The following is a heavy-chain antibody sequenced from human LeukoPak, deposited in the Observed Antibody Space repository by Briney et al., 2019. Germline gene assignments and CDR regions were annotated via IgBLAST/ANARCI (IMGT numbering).Heavy chain of an antibody. V-gene: IGHV4-59*01. CDR3: ARGDYYDSRGVGC. CDR2: IYYSGST. J-gene: IGHJ4*02. D-gene: IGHD3-22*01. Sequence: PSETLSLTCTVSGGSISSYYWSWIRQPPGKGLEWIGYIYYSGSTNYNPSLKSRVTISVDTSKNQFSLKLSSVTAADTAVYYCARGDYYDSRGVGCWGQGTLVTVSS. CDR1: GGSISSYY.